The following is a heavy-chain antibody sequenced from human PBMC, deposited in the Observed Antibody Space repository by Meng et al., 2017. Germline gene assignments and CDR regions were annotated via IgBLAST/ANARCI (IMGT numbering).Heavy chain of an antibody. CDR1: GFTFSSYA. J-gene: IGHJ4*02. V-gene: IGHV3-30*01. Sequence: VQVGESGGGVVQPGRSLRLSCAASGFTFSSYAMHWVRQAPGKGLEWVAVISYDGSNKYYADSVKGRFTISRDNSKNTLYLQMNSLRAEDTAVYYCAHFDYWGQGTLVTVSS. CDR3: AHFDY. CDR2: ISYDGSNK.